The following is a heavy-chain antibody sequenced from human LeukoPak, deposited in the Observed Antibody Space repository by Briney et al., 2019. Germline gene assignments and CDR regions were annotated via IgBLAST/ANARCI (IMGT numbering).Heavy chain of an antibody. Sequence: SETLSLTCTVSGGSISSYYWSWIRQPAGKGLEWIGRIYTSGSTNYNPSLKSRVTISVDTSKNQFSLKLSSVTAADTAVYYCATPSKGSSGYPQEAPLDYWGQGTLDTVSS. J-gene: IGHJ4*02. CDR1: GGSISSYY. V-gene: IGHV4-4*07. CDR2: IYTSGST. CDR3: ATPSKGSSGYPQEAPLDY. D-gene: IGHD5-12*01.